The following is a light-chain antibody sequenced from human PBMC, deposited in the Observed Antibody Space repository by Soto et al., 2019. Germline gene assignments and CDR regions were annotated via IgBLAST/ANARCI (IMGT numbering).Light chain of an antibody. Sequence: EVVLTQSPATLSVSPGAGATLSCRASQSVGSNLAWYQQKPGQTPRVLIYAASSRATGIPDRFSGSGSGTDFTLTISRLEPEDFAVYYCQQRSNWPPTFGQGTRLEIK. CDR2: AAS. J-gene: IGKJ5*01. V-gene: IGKV3D-20*02. CDR1: QSVGSN. CDR3: QQRSNWPPT.